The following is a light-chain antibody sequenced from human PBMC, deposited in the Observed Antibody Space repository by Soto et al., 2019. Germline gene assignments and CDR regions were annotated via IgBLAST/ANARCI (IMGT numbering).Light chain of an antibody. V-gene: IGKV1-39*01. J-gene: IGKJ2*01. Sequence: DIQMTQSPSSLSASIGDRVSITCRASQDISTYLNWYQQKPGQAPKLLIFDASVLHTGVPSKFSGSGSVRDFTLTISSLQPEDFATYYCQQSFSPPYTFGQGAKLEI. CDR2: DAS. CDR1: QDISTY. CDR3: QQSFSPPYT.